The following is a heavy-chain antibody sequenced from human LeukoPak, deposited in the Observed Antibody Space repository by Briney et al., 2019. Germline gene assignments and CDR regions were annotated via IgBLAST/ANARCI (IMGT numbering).Heavy chain of an antibody. J-gene: IGHJ4*02. V-gene: IGHV3-43D*03. CDR3: AKDMIYRDAGSYLGGLIDY. CDR2: ISWDGDST. CDR1: GFTFDDYA. D-gene: IGHD3-10*01. Sequence: GGSLRLSCAASGFTFDDYAMHWVRQTPGKGLEWVSLISWDGDSTSYADSVKGRFSISRDNSKSSLYLQMNSLRPEDTALYYCAKDMIYRDAGSYLGGLIDYWGQGTLVTVSS.